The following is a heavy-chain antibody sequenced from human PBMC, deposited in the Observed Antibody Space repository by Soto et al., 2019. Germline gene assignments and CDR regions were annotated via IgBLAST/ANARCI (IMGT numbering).Heavy chain of an antibody. J-gene: IGHJ3*02. CDR3: AKYLTSYLNDAFDI. Sequence: GGSLRLSCAASGVSFRSYAMTWVRQAPGRGLEWVSTITGTGGSIYYADSVKGRFTISRDNSKNTLYLQMNSLRAEDTAVYYCAKYLTSYLNDAFDIWGQGTMVTVSS. CDR1: GVSFRSYA. CDR2: ITGTGGSI. V-gene: IGHV3-23*01. D-gene: IGHD2-2*02.